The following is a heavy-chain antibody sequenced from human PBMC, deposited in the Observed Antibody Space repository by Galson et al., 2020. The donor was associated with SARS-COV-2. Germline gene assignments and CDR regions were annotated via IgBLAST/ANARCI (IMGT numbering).Heavy chain of an antibody. J-gene: IGHJ4*02. CDR1: GFTFSNHW. Sequence: GGSLRLSCAVSGFTFSNHWMHWVRQAPGKGLVWVSRIYSEGSSTSYADSVKGRFTISGDNAKNTLYLQMNSLRAEDTAVYYCARGDMGKDYFDYWGQGTLVTVSS. CDR2: IYSEGSST. D-gene: IGHD7-27*01. V-gene: IGHV3-74*01. CDR3: ARGDMGKDYFDY.